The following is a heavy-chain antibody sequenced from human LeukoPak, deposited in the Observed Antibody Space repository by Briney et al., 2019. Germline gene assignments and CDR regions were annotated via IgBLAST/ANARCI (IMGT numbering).Heavy chain of an antibody. Sequence: ASVKVSCKASGYTFTSYGISWVRQAPGQGLEWMGWISAYNGNTNYAQKLQGRVTMTTDTSTSTAYMELRSLRSDDTAVYYCARSHPSRSGYCSFDIWGQGTMVTVSS. D-gene: IGHD3-22*01. CDR3: ARSHPSRSGYCSFDI. V-gene: IGHV1-18*01. CDR1: GYTFTSYG. J-gene: IGHJ3*02. CDR2: ISAYNGNT.